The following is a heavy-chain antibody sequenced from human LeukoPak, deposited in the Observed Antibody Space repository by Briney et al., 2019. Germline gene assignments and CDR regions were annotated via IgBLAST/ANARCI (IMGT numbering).Heavy chain of an antibody. V-gene: IGHV3-15*01. CDR1: GRSISSYY. CDR3: TEQGFYRSDYYTAF. D-gene: IGHD3-22*01. J-gene: IGHJ4*02. CDR2: IKSKIDGETT. Sequence: ETLSLTCTVSGRSISSYYWSWIRQPPGTGLEWVGRIKSKIDGETTDYAAPVKDRFTISRDDSKNTVYLQMNSLKTEDTAVYYCTEQGFYRSDYYTAFWGQGTLVTVSS.